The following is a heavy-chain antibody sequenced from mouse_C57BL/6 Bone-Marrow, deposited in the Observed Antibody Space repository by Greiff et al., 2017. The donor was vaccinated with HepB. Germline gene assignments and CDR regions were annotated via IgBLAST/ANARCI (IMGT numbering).Heavy chain of an antibody. CDR3: ARSHYGNDEAY. V-gene: IGHV1-82*01. Sequence: QVQLKESGPELVKPGASVKISCKASGYAFSSSWMNWVKQRPGKGLEWIGRIYPGDGDTNYNGKFKGKATLTADNSSSTAYMHHSSLTSEDSAVYFWARSHYGNDEAYWGQGTLVTVSA. CDR2: IYPGDGDT. J-gene: IGHJ3*01. D-gene: IGHD2-2*01. CDR1: GYAFSSSW.